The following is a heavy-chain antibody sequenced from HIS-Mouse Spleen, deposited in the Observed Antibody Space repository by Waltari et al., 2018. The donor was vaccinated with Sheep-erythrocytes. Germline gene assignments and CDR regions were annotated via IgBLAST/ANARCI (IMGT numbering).Heavy chain of an antibody. CDR2: SNSDGSST. CDR3: ARETEWELSFDY. V-gene: IGHV3-74*01. CDR1: GFTFSSYW. Sequence: EVQLVESGGGLVQPGGSLRLSCSASGFTFSSYWMHWVRQAPGKGLGGVARSNSDGSSTSYADSVKGRFTISRDNAKNTLYLQMNSLRAEDTAVYYCARETEWELSFDYWGQGTLVTVSS. D-gene: IGHD1-26*01. J-gene: IGHJ4*02.